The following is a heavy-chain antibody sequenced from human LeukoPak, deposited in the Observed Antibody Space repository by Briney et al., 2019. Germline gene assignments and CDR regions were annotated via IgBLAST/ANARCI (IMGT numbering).Heavy chain of an antibody. CDR2: IYYSGST. J-gene: IGHJ4*02. D-gene: IGHD3-16*01. V-gene: IGHV4-30-4*08. Sequence: SQTLSLTCTVSGGSISSGDYYWSWIRQPPGKGLEWIGYIYYSGSTYYNPSLKSRVTISVDTSKNQFSLKLSSVTAADTAVYYCARGLYDDVWGTYYDYWGQGILVTVSS. CDR1: GGSISSGDYY. CDR3: ARGLYDDVWGTYYDY.